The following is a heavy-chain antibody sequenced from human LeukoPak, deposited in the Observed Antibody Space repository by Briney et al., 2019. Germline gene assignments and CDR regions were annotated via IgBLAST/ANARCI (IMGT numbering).Heavy chain of an antibody. CDR2: IKQDGSEK. Sequence: PGGSLRLSCVVSGFTFSNYWMSWVRQAPGKGLEWVANIKQDGSEKYYVDSVKGRFTISRDNAKNSLYLQMNSLRAEDTAVYYCAREALPNDYWGQGTLVTVSS. CDR3: AREALPNDY. J-gene: IGHJ4*02. D-gene: IGHD1-26*01. V-gene: IGHV3-7*01. CDR1: GFTFSNYW.